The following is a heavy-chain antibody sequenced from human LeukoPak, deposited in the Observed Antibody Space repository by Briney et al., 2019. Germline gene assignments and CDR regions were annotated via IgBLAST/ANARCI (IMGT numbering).Heavy chain of an antibody. D-gene: IGHD3-10*01. Sequence: GGSLRLSCAASGFTFSSYWMYWVRQGPGKGLVWVSRINSDGSSTTYADVVKGRFTISRDNAKNTLYLQMNSLRAEDTAVYYCARGADYYGSGSGLDYWGQGTLVTVSS. J-gene: IGHJ4*02. V-gene: IGHV3-74*03. CDR3: ARGADYYGSGSGLDY. CDR1: GFTFSSYW. CDR2: INSDGSST.